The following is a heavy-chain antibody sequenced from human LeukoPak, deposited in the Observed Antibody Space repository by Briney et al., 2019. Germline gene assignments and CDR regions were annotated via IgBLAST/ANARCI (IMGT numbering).Heavy chain of an antibody. CDR3: AKGPYGSGSYSYYMDV. CDR2: ISWDGGST. D-gene: IGHD3-10*01. V-gene: IGHV3-43*01. Sequence: GGSQRLSCAASGFTFDDYTMHWVRQAPGKGLEWVSLISWDGGSTYYADSVKGRFTISRDNSKNSLYLQMNSLRTEDTALYYCAKGPYGSGSYSYYMDVWGKGTTVTISS. CDR1: GFTFDDYT. J-gene: IGHJ6*03.